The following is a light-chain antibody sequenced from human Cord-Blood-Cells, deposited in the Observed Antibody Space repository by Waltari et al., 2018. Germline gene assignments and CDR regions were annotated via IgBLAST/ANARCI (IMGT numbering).Light chain of an antibody. CDR3: QQYKNWPPYT. CDR1: HSVSST. CDR2: GAS. Sequence: EIAMTQSPATLSVSPGERATLSCRASHSVSSTLAWYQQKPGQAPRLLIYGASTRATGIPARFSGSGSGTEFTLTNSSLQSEDFAVDYCQQYKNWPPYTFGEGTKLEIK. V-gene: IGKV3-15*01. J-gene: IGKJ2*01.